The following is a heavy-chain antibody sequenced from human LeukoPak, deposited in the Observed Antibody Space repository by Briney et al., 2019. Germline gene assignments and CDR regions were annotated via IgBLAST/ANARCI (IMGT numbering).Heavy chain of an antibody. CDR2: ISYDGSNK. CDR1: GFTFSSYA. D-gene: IGHD2-15*01. J-gene: IGHJ6*02. CDR3: ARPQSRYCSGGSCPGGGMDV. V-gene: IGHV3-30-3*01. Sequence: EGSLRLSCAAPGFTFSSYAMHWVRQAPGKGLEWVAVISYDGSNKYYADSVKGRFTISRDNSKNTLYLQMNSLRAEDTAVYYCARPQSRYCSGGSCPGGGMDVWGQGTTVTVSS.